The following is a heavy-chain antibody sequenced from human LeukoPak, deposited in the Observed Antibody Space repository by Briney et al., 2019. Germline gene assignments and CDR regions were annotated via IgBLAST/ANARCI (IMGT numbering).Heavy chain of an antibody. CDR2: ISYTGSP. Sequence: TSETLSLTCTVSGGSISSNNYYWDRIRQPPGKGLEWIGSISYTGSPYYNPSLKSRVTISVDTSKNQFSLKLSSVTAADTAVYCSTRRLQSFWFDPWGQGTLVTVSS. V-gene: IGHV4-39*01. CDR1: GGSISSNNYY. CDR3: TRRLQSFWFDP. D-gene: IGHD5-24*01. J-gene: IGHJ5*02.